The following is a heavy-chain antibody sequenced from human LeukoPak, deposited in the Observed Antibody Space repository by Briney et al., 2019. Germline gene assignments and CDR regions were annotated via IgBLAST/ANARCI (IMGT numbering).Heavy chain of an antibody. D-gene: IGHD2-2*01. CDR2: MNPNSGNT. J-gene: IGHJ4*02. Sequence: ASVKVSCKASGYTFTSYDINWVRQATGQGLEWMGWMNPNSGNTGYAQKFQGRVTMTRNTSISTAYMELSSLRSEDTAVYYCARSSYCSSTSCSYYFDYWGQGTPVTVSS. V-gene: IGHV1-8*01. CDR3: ARSSYCSSTSCSYYFDY. CDR1: GYTFTSYD.